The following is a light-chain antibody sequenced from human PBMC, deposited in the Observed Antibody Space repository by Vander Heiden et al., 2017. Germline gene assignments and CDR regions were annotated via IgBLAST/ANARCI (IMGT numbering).Light chain of an antibody. CDR3: QQPSNWPPLT. Sequence: EIVFTQSPATLSLSPGERATLSCRASQSVSSYLAWYQQKPGQAPRLLIYDASNRATGIPARFSGSGYGTDFTLTISSLEPEDFAVYYCQQPSNWPPLTFGGGTKVEIK. CDR1: QSVSSY. V-gene: IGKV3-11*01. CDR2: DAS. J-gene: IGKJ4*01.